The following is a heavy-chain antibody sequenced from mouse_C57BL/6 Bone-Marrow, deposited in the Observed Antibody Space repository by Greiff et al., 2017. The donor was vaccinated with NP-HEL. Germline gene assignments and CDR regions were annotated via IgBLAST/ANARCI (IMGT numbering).Heavy chain of an antibody. CDR1: GYTFTSYW. J-gene: IGHJ1*03. V-gene: IGHV1-69*01. CDR2: IDPSDSYT. CDR3: ARLNNKGGYWYFDV. Sequence: QVQLQQPGAELVMPGASVKLSCKASGYTFTSYWMHWVKQRPGQGLEWIGEIDPSDSYTNYNQKFKGKSTLTVDKSSSTAYMQLSSLTSEDSAVYYCARLNNKGGYWYFDVWGTGTTVTVSS.